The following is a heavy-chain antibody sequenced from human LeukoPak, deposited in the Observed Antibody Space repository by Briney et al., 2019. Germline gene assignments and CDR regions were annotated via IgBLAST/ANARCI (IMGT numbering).Heavy chain of an antibody. CDR2: INPSGGST. CDR1: GYTFTSYY. J-gene: IGHJ4*02. D-gene: IGHD3-22*01. CDR3: ARESRYYDSSGYYYRY. V-gene: IGHV1-46*01. Sequence: ASVKVSCKASGYTFTSYYMHWVRQAPGQGLEWMGIINPSGGSTSYAQKFQGRVTMTRDTSTSTVYMELSSLRSEDTAVYYCARESRYYDSSGYYYRYWGQGTLVTVSS.